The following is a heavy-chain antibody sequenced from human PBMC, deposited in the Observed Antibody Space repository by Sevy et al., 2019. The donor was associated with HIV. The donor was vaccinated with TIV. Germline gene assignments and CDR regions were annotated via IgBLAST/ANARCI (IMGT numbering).Heavy chain of an antibody. Sequence: SETLSLTCTVSGGSISSYYWSWIRQPAGKGLEWIGRIYTSGSTNYNPSLKSRVTMSVDTSKNQFSLKLSSVTAADTAVYYCARVAGYSSSWYGFASGEIDNWFDPWGQGTLVTVSS. CDR2: IYTSGST. J-gene: IGHJ5*02. CDR3: ARVAGYSSSWYGFASGEIDNWFDP. D-gene: IGHD6-13*01. CDR1: GGSISSYY. V-gene: IGHV4-4*07.